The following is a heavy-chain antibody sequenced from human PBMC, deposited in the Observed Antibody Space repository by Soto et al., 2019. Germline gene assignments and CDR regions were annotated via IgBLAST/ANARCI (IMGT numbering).Heavy chain of an antibody. D-gene: IGHD2-15*01. CDR1: GGSISSYY. J-gene: IGHJ4*02. Sequence: QVQLQESGPGLVKPSETLSLTCTVSGGSISSYYWSWIRQPPGKGLEWIGYIYYSGSTNYNPTLRSRVTISVDTSKNQCSLKLSSVTAADTAVYYCARRYGGTFDYWGQGTLVTVSS. CDR3: ARRYGGTFDY. CDR2: IYYSGST. V-gene: IGHV4-59*08.